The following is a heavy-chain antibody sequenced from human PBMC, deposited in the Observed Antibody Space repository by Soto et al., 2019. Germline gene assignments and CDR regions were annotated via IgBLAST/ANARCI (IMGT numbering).Heavy chain of an antibody. CDR3: ARRALPQCINGVCYKDGFWDY. V-gene: IGHV4-31*03. CDR2: IYYSGTT. D-gene: IGHD2-8*01. Sequence: LSLTCTVSGGSVSSGGYYWSWIRQHPGTGLEWIGYIYYSGTTYFNPSLKSRASISLDTSKNEFSLKLTSVTAADTAVYYCARRALPQCINGVCYKDGFWDYWGQGALVTAPQ. CDR1: GGSVSSGGYY. J-gene: IGHJ4*02.